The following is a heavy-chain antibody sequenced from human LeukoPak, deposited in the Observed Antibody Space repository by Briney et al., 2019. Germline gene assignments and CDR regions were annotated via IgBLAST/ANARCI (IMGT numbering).Heavy chain of an antibody. V-gene: IGHV1-46*01. D-gene: IGHD3-10*01. J-gene: IGHJ3*01. Sequence: ASVNVSCKASGHTFTSYYLHWVRQAPGQGLEWMGIINPSGGSTSYAQKFQGRVTMTSDTSASTVYMDLSSLRSEDTAVYYCARGYYGSGSYRAFDVWGQGTMVTVSS. CDR1: GHTFTSYY. CDR2: INPSGGST. CDR3: ARGYYGSGSYRAFDV.